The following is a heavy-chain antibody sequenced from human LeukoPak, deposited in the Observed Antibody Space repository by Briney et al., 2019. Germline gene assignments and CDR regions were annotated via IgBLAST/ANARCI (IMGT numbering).Heavy chain of an antibody. CDR2: IYYSGST. CDR3: ARDAFRKGMDV. Sequence: SETLSHTCTVSGGSISSYYWSWIRQPPGKGLEWIGYIYYSGSTNYNPSLKSRVTISVDTSKNQFSLKLSSVTAADTAVYYCARDAFRKGMDVWGQGTTVTVSS. J-gene: IGHJ6*02. CDR1: GGSISSYY. V-gene: IGHV4-59*01. D-gene: IGHD1-14*01.